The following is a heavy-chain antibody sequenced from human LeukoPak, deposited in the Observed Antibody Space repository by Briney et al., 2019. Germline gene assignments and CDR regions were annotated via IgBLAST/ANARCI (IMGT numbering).Heavy chain of an antibody. CDR2: IYYSGST. Sequence: SETLSLTCTVSGGSISSSSYYWGWIRQPPGKGLEWIGYIYYSGSTNHSPSLKSRVTISVDTSKNQFSLKLSSVTAADTAVYYCARDYYDSSGSAFDIWGQGTMVTVSS. D-gene: IGHD3-22*01. V-gene: IGHV4-61*05. CDR1: GGSISSSSYY. CDR3: ARDYYDSSGSAFDI. J-gene: IGHJ3*02.